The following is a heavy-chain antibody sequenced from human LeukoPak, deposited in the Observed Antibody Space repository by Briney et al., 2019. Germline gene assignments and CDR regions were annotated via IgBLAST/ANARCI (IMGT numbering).Heavy chain of an antibody. CDR3: ARDLRYFDWLSDDAFDI. CDR2: IKQDGSEK. CDR1: GFTFSSYW. J-gene: IGHJ3*02. Sequence: GGSLRLSCAASGFTFSSYWMSWVRQAPGKGLEWVANIKQDGSEKYYVDSVKGRFTISRDNAKNSLYLQMNSLRAEDTAVYYCARDLRYFDWLSDDAFDIWGQGTMVTVSS. V-gene: IGHV3-7*01. D-gene: IGHD3-9*01.